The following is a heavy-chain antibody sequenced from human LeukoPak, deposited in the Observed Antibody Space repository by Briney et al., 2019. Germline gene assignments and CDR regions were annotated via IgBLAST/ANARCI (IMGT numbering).Heavy chain of an antibody. J-gene: IGHJ4*01. CDR2: IYSGGST. CDR1: GFIVSSNY. Sequence: GGSLRLSCAASGFIVSSNYMSWVRQAPGKGLEWVSTIYSGGSTYYADSVKGRFTISRDNSQNTLYLQMNSLRAEDTALYYCSRAATLAGPFDFWGQGPLVTVSA. V-gene: IGHV3-53*01. CDR3: SRAATLAGPFDF. D-gene: IGHD6-13*01.